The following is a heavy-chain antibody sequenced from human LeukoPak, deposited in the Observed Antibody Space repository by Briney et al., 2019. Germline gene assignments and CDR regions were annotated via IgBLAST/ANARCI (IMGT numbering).Heavy chain of an antibody. CDR2: ISSSSSYI. D-gene: IGHD4-17*01. Sequence: GGSLRLSCAASGFTFSSYSMNWVRQAPGKGLEWVSSISSSSSYIYYADSVKGRFTISRDNAKNSLYLQMNSLGAEDTSVYYCAKSSATVTTQIAFDPWGQGTLVTVSS. CDR3: AKSSATVTTQIAFDP. CDR1: GFTFSSYS. V-gene: IGHV3-21*01. J-gene: IGHJ5*02.